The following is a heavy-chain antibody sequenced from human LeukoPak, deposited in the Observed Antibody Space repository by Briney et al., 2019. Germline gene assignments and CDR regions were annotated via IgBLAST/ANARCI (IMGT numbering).Heavy chain of an antibody. CDR1: GGSVRSGSYY. CDR3: ARGPSERYYESSGYYYFDY. Sequence: SETLSLTCTVSGGSVRSGSYYWSWIRQPPGKGPEWIGEINYSGRTNYNPSLKSRVTISVDTSRNQFSLKVSSVTAADTAVYYCARGPSERYYESSGYYYFDYWGQGTLVTVSS. J-gene: IGHJ4*02. D-gene: IGHD3-22*01. V-gene: IGHV4-61*01. CDR2: INYSGRT.